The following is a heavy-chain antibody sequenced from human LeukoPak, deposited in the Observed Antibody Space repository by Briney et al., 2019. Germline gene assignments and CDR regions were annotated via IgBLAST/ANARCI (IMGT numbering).Heavy chain of an antibody. CDR1: GYTFTSYG. D-gene: IGHD2-8*01. V-gene: IGHV1-18*01. J-gene: IGHJ5*01. CDR2: ISAYNGNT. CDR3: ARAVLATKSEHWFDS. Sequence: ASVKVSCKASGYTFTSYGISWVRQAPGQGLEWMGWISAYNGNTNYAQKFQGRVTITADKSTSTAYMELSSLRSEDTAVYYCARAVLATKSEHWFDSWGQGTLVTVSS.